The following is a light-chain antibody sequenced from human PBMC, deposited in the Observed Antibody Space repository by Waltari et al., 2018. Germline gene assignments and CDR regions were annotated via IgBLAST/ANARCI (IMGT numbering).Light chain of an antibody. Sequence: DIALTQSPGTLSLSPGERATLSCRASQSVSSSYLAWYHHKPGQAPRLLIYGASNRATGIPDRFSGSGSGTDFTLTINRLEPEDFAVYYCQYADTSLITFGQGTRLEIK. V-gene: IGKV3-20*01. CDR2: GAS. CDR3: QYADTSLIT. CDR1: QSVSSSY. J-gene: IGKJ5*01.